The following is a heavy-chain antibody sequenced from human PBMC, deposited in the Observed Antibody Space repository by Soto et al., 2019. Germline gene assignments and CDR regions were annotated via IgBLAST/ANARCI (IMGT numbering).Heavy chain of an antibody. CDR2: IYFDGGNK. CDR3: AREMARIHHTFDH. CDR1: GFSFSNAN. Sequence: PGGSLRLSCAASGFSFSNANMHWVRQAPGRGLDWVAGIYFDGGNKYYADSVKGRFTISRDNSKNTLYLQMNSLRAEDTAVYYCAREMARIHHTFDHWGQGDLVTVSS. J-gene: IGHJ4*02. V-gene: IGHV3-33*01.